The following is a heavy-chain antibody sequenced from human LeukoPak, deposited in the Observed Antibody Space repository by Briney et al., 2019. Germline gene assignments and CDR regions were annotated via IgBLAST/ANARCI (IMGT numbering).Heavy chain of an antibody. CDR3: AKDMWGGGYYDSGSYYGIDY. CDR1: GFTFDDYA. J-gene: IGHJ4*02. D-gene: IGHD3-10*01. CDR2: ISWDGGST. Sequence: GGSLRLSCAASGFTFDDYAMHWVRQAPGKGLEWVSLISWDGGSTDYADSVKGRFTISRDNSKNSLHLQMNSLRPEDSALYYCAKDMWGGGYYDSGSYYGIDYWGQGTLVTVSS. V-gene: IGHV3-43D*03.